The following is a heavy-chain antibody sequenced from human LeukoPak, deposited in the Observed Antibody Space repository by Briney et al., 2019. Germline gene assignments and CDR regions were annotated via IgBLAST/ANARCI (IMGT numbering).Heavy chain of an antibody. CDR2: IYPGDSDT. J-gene: IGHJ4*02. D-gene: IGHD5-18*01. V-gene: IGHV5-51*01. CDR1: GYNFHTYW. Sequence: GESLKISCKASGYNFHTYWIAWVRQMPGKGLEWMGIIYPGDSDTRYSPSFQGQVTISADKSITSAYLQWSSLKASDTAMYYCARHVKGGIQEGSDYWGQGTLVTVSS. CDR3: ARHVKGGIQEGSDY.